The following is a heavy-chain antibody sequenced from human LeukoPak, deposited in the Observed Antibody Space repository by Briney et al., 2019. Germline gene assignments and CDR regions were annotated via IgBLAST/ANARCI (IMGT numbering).Heavy chain of an antibody. CDR2: ISPLFGSA. D-gene: IGHD3-16*01. V-gene: IGHV1-69*13. CDR3: ARGYAFDY. J-gene: IGHJ4*02. CDR1: GGTFSRYT. Sequence: GASVKVSCKASGGTFSRYTLNGVRQAPGQGLEWMGGISPLFGSAKYAQKFQGRVTITADESTSTAYMELSSLRSEDTAVYYCARGYAFDYWGQGTLVTVSS.